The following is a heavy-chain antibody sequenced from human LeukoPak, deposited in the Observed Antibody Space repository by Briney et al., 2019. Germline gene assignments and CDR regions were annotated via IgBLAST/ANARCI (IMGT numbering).Heavy chain of an antibody. CDR1: GFTFSSYW. D-gene: IGHD5-24*01. J-gene: IGHJ4*02. CDR3: AKISSRDGYNRQDY. V-gene: IGHV3-7*03. CDR2: IKQDGSEK. Sequence: GGSLRLSCAASGFTFSSYWMSWVRQAPGKGLEWVANIKQDGSEKYYVDSVKGRFTISRDNSKNTLYLQMNSLRAEDTAVYYCAKISSRDGYNRQDYWGQGTLVTVSS.